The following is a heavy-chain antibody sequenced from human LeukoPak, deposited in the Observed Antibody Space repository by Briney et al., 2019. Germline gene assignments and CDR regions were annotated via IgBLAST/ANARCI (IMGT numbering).Heavy chain of an antibody. V-gene: IGHV3-30*02. CDR3: AKDRRGVCIDY. CDR1: GFTFSSYG. Sequence: PGRSLRLSCAASGFTFSSYGMHWVRQAPGKGLEWVAFIWYDGSNKYYADSVKGRFTISRDNSRNTLYLQMNSLRAEDTAVYYCAKDRRGVCIDYWGQGTLVTVSS. J-gene: IGHJ4*02. CDR2: IWYDGSNK. D-gene: IGHD3-10*01.